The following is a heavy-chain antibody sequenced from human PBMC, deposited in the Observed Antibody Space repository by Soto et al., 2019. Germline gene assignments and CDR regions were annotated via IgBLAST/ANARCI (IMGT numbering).Heavy chain of an antibody. CDR2: IYYSGST. Sequence: SETLSLTCTVSGGSTRSTSHYWGWIRQPPGVGLEWIGNIYYSGSTYYNSSLSSRVTISLDASSNQLSLSLTYVTAADTAVYYCARGDRFCTGGTCYALDSWGQGTPVTVSS. V-gene: IGHV4-39*02. D-gene: IGHD2-15*01. J-gene: IGHJ4*02. CDR3: ARGDRFCTGGTCYALDS. CDR1: GGSTRSTSHY.